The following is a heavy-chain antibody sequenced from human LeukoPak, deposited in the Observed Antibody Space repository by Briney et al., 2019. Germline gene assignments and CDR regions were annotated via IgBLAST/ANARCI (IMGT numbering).Heavy chain of an antibody. CDR2: INAGNGNT. CDR3: ARGAVAGTWGFDY. D-gene: IGHD6-19*01. Sequence: GASVKVSCKASGYTFTSYAMHWVRQAPGQRLEWMGWINAGNGNTKYSQKFQGRVTITRDTSASTAYMELSSLRSEDTAVYYCARGAVAGTWGFDYWGQGTLVTVSS. V-gene: IGHV1-3*01. J-gene: IGHJ4*02. CDR1: GYTFTSYA.